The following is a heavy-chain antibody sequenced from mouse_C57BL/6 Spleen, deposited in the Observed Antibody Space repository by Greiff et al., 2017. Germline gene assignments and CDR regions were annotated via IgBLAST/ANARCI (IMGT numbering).Heavy chain of an antibody. CDR3: ARRRNDYDDWYFEV. D-gene: IGHD2-4*01. CDR2: IDPNSGGT. J-gene: IGHJ1*03. Sequence: QVQLQQPGAELVKPGASVKLSCKASGSTFTSYWMHWVKKRPGRGLEWIGRIDPNSGGTKYNEKFKSKATLTVDKPSSTAYMQLSSLTSEDSAVFYCARRRNDYDDWYFEVWGTGTTVTVSS. CDR1: GSTFTSYW. V-gene: IGHV1-72*01.